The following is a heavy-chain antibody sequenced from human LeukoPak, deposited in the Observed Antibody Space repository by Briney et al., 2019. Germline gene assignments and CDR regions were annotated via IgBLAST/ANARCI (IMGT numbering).Heavy chain of an antibody. CDR3: ARIARVSPRKAQTDCSFDY. Sequence: GGSLRLSCAASGFTFGDYAMSWVRQAPGKGLEWVGFIRSKAYGGTTEYAASVKGRFTISRDDSKSIAYLQMNSLKTEDTAVYYCARIARVSPRKAQTDCSFDYWGQGTLATVTS. D-gene: IGHD2-21*01. CDR2: IRSKAYGGTT. V-gene: IGHV3-49*04. CDR1: GFTFGDYA. J-gene: IGHJ4*02.